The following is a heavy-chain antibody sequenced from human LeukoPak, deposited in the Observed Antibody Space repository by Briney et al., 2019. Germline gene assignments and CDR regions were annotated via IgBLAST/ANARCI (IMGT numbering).Heavy chain of an antibody. CDR3: ASIRRSYFDY. J-gene: IGHJ4*02. CDR1: GFTFSNHA. V-gene: IGHV3-23*01. Sequence: PGGPMRLSCAASGFTFSNHAMNWVRQAPGKGLEWVSIISGSGTVTYYADSVKGRSTTSRDNSKNTLYLQMNSLRAEDTAVYYCASIRRSYFDYWGQGTLVSVSS. D-gene: IGHD1-14*01. CDR2: ISGSGTVT.